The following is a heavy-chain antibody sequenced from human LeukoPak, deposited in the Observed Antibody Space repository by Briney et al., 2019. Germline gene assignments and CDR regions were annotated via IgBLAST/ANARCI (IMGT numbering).Heavy chain of an antibody. V-gene: IGHV3-48*01. J-gene: IGHJ4*02. CDR3: ARDLLGTRDY. CDR2: ISSSSSTT. D-gene: IGHD7-27*01. CDR1: GFTFSSYS. Sequence: GGSLRLSCAASGFTFSSYSMNWVRQAPGKGLEWVSYISSSSSTTYYADSVKGRFTISRDNAKNSLYLRMNSLRAEDTAVYYCARDLLGTRDYWGQGTLVTVSS.